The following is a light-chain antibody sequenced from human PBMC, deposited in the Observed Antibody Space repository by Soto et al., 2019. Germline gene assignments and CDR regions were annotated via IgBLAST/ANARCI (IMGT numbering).Light chain of an antibody. J-gene: IGKJ5*01. CDR2: NAS. V-gene: IGKV3-11*01. CDR3: QQYNSWPPIT. Sequence: EIVLTQSPATLSLSPGERAILSCRASQSVSTFLAWFQQKPGQPPRLLIYNASNRTTGIPARFSGSGSGTDFTLTISSLQSEDFAVYYCQQYNSWPPITFGQGTRLEIK. CDR1: QSVSTF.